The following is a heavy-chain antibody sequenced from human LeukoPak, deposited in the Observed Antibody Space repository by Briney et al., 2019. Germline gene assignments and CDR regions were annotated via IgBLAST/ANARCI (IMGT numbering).Heavy chain of an antibody. CDR2: IYQSGST. J-gene: IGHJ4*02. CDR1: GYPISSGYY. V-gene: IGHV4-38-2*02. CDR3: ARDRAAAGTK. D-gene: IGHD6-13*01. Sequence: SETLSLTCIVSGYPISSGYYWGWIRQPPGKGLEWIGIIYQSGSTYYNPSLKNRVTISVDTSRNHLSLKLSSVTAADTAVYYCARDRAAAGTKWGQGTLVTVSS.